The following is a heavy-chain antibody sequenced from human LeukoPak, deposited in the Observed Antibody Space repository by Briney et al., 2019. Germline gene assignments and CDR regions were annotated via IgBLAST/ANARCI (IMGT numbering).Heavy chain of an antibody. CDR3: AREGGRSRIRAPYDAFDI. V-gene: IGHV4-59*01. CDR1: GGSISSYY. J-gene: IGHJ3*02. D-gene: IGHD5/OR15-5a*01. Sequence: PSETLSLTCTVSGGSISSYYWGWIRQPPGKGLEWIGYIYYSGSTNYNPSLKSRVTISVDTSKNQFSLKLSSVTAADTAVYYCAREGGRSRIRAPYDAFDIWGQGTMVTVSS. CDR2: IYYSGST.